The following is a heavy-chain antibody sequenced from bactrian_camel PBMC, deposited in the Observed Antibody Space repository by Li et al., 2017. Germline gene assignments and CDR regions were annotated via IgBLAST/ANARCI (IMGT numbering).Heavy chain of an antibody. CDR1: GAIDNRFC. V-gene: IGHV3S67*01. J-gene: IGHJ4*01. Sequence: EVQLVESGGGSVQAGGSLRLSCVASGAIDNRFCLGWFRQAPGKEREAVAAFGGDGDENYADSVQGRFTISQDNSKNTLFLQMNVLRPEDTAMYHCAARKVARGSHFSLGRAPALRRDEYNFWGQGTQVTVS. D-gene: IGHD2*01. CDR3: AARKVARGSHFSLGRAPALRRDEYNF. CDR2: FGGDGDE.